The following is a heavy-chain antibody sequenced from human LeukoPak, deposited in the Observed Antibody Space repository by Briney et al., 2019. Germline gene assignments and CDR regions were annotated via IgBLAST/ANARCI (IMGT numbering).Heavy chain of an antibody. CDR3: ARGPIAVAGTDFDY. CDR1: GGPFSGYY. V-gene: IGHV4-34*01. Sequence: PSETLSLTCAVYGGPFSGYYWSWIRQPPGKGLEWIGEINHSGSTNYNPSLKGRVTISVDTSKNQFSLKLSSVTAADTAVYYCARGPIAVAGTDFDYWGQGTLVTVSS. J-gene: IGHJ4*02. D-gene: IGHD6-19*01. CDR2: INHSGST.